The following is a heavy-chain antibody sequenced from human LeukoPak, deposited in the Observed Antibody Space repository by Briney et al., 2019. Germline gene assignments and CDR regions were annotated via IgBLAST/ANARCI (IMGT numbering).Heavy chain of an antibody. CDR1: GFTFSDHW. V-gene: IGHV3-7*01. J-gene: IGHJ4*02. CDR2: IKQDGSEK. CDR3: ARGSPVDY. Sequence: GGSLRLSCVASGFTFSDHWMTWVRQAPGKGLEWVANIKQDGSEKYYVDSVKGRFTISRDNAKNSLYLQMNTLRAEDTAVYYCARGSPVDYWGQGTLVTVSS.